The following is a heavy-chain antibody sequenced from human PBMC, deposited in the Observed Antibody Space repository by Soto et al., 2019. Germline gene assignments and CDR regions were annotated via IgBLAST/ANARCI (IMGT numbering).Heavy chain of an antibody. CDR2: VYYSGST. V-gene: IGHV4-59*12. Sequence: QVQLQESGPGLVKPSETLSLTCTVSGGSISSDYWSWIRQPQGKGLDWSGHVYYSGSTKYNPSLKSRLTMSVDTSRNHFSLKLTSVTAADTAVYYCARGYQDSSGYYHWGQRTLVPVSS. CDR3: ARGYQDSSGYYH. CDR1: GGSISSDY. J-gene: IGHJ5*02. D-gene: IGHD3-22*01.